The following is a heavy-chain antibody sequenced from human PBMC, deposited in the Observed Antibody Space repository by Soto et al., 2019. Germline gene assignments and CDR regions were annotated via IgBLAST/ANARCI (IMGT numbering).Heavy chain of an antibody. V-gene: IGHV4-31*03. J-gene: IGHJ4*02. CDR2: IYHSGT. CDR3: ASGGRNTVTGDF. Sequence: QVQLQESGPGLVKPSQTLSLTCTVSGGSISSGGYYWSWIRQHPGKGLEWIGYIYHSGTYDSPSLKRRVTISAETSKNQFSLKLSSVTAADKALYFCASGGRNTVTGDFWGQGTLVTVSS. CDR1: GGSISSGGYY. D-gene: IGHD4-17*01.